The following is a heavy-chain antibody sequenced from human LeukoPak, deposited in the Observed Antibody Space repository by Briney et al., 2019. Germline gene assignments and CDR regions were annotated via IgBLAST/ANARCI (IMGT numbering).Heavy chain of an antibody. CDR3: ARVARTIFGVGMDV. J-gene: IGHJ6*04. CDR2: TYYRSKWYN. D-gene: IGHD3-3*01. CDR1: GDSVSSNSAA. V-gene: IGHV6-1*01. Sequence: SQTLSLTCAISGDSVSSNSAAWNWIRQSPSRGLEWLGRTYYRSKWYNDYAVSVKSRITINPDTSKNQFSLQLDSVTPEDTAVYYCARVARTIFGVGMDVWGKGTTVTVSS.